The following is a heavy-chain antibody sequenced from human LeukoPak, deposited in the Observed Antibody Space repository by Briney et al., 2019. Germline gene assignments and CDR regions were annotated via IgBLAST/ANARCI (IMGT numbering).Heavy chain of an antibody. J-gene: IGHJ4*02. D-gene: IGHD1-26*01. V-gene: IGHV3-74*01. CDR3: AKGGIVGTTQPYFDY. CDR1: GFTFSNYW. Sequence: GGSPRLSCAASGFTFSNYWMHWVRQAPGKGLVWVSRISSDGSSTNYADSVKGRFTISRDNAKNTLYLQMNSLRAEDTAVYYCAKGGIVGTTQPYFDYWGQGTLVTVSS. CDR2: ISSDGSST.